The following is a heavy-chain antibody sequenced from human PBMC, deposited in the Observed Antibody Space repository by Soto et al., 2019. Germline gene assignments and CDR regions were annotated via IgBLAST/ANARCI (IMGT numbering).Heavy chain of an antibody. CDR2: FDPEDGET. D-gene: IGHD6-13*01. J-gene: IGHJ5*02. CDR3: ATFRFAAGFVWFDP. V-gene: IGHV1-24*01. Sequence: ASVKVSCKVSGYTLTELSMHWVRQAPGKGLEWMGGFDPEDGETIYAQKFQGRVTMTEDTSTDTAYMELSSLRSEDTAVYYCATFRFAAGFVWFDPWGQGSLVTCSS. CDR1: GYTLTELS.